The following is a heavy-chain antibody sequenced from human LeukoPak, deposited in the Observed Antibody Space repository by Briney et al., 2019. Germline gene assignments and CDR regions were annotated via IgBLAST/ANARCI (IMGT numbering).Heavy chain of an antibody. CDR2: IKDDGSHT. CDR1: GFTFSSHW. V-gene: IGHV3-74*01. D-gene: IGHD6-25*01. Sequence: GGSLRLSCAASGFTFSSHWMHWVRQAPGKGLVWVSRIKDDGSHTNYADSVKGRFTISRDNAKNTLSLRMNSLRAEDTAVYYCARGSGIITGIDEWGQGTLVTVSS. J-gene: IGHJ4*02. CDR3: ARGSGIITGIDE.